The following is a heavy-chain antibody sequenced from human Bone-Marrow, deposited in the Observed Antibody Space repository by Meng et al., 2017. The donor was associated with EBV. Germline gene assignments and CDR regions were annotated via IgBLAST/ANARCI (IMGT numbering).Heavy chain of an antibody. V-gene: IGHV1-3*01. CDR2: INAGNGNT. J-gene: IGHJ4*02. D-gene: IGHD3-22*01. Sequence: VAFGGRVKNTACSVKGSCNASVYTFTSYAMHWVRQAPGQRREWMGWINAGNGNTKYSQKFQGRVTITRDTSASTAYMELSNLRSEDTAVYYCARLDSSGLDDWGQGTLVTVSS. CDR3: ARLDSSGLDD. CDR1: VYTFTSYA.